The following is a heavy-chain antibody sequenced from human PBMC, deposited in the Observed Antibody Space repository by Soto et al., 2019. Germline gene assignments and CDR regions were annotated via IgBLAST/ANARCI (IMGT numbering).Heavy chain of an antibody. CDR3: ERGDYDIWETPHYYSYRAV. D-gene: IGHD3-9*01. CDR2: INAGNGNT. J-gene: IGHJ6*03. V-gene: IGHV1-3*01. CDR1: GYTFTSYA. Sequence: APVKVSCTASGYTFTSYAMHWVRQAPGQRLEGMGWINAGNGNTKYSQKFQGRVTITRDKSTSTAYMELSSPRSEETAVYYRERGDYDIWETPHYYSYRAVGGKGTLVPVSS.